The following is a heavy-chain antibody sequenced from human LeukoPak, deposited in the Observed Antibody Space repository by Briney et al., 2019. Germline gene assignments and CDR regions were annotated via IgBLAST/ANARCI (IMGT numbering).Heavy chain of an antibody. Sequence: PGGSLRLSCAASGFTFSSYAMHWVRQAPGKGLEWVAVISYDGSNKYYADSVKGRFTISRDNSKNTLYLQMNSLRAEDTAVYYCARDIIEVVVPAATPPTFDYWGQGTLVTVSS. V-gene: IGHV3-30-3*01. J-gene: IGHJ4*02. CDR2: ISYDGSNK. CDR1: GFTFSSYA. CDR3: ARDIIEVVVPAATPPTFDY. D-gene: IGHD2-2*01.